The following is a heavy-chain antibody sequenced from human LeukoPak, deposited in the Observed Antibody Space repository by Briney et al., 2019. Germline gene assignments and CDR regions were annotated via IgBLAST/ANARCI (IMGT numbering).Heavy chain of an antibody. Sequence: SGPTLVKPTQTLTLTCTFSGFSLSTSGVGVGWIRQPPGKALEWLTLIYWNDDKRYSPSLKNRLTITNDASKNQVVLTMTNMDPVDTATYYCGHIFNSSPYYWGQGTLVTVSS. J-gene: IGHJ4*02. V-gene: IGHV2-5*01. CDR3: GHIFNSSPYY. CDR1: GFSLSTSGVG. D-gene: IGHD2/OR15-2a*01. CDR2: IYWNDDK.